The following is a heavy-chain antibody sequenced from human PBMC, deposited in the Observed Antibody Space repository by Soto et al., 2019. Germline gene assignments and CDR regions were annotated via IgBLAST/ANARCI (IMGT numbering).Heavy chain of an antibody. CDR2: IYHSGST. CDR3: ARALYCSGGSCYPLRGMDV. V-gene: IGHV4-38-2*01. D-gene: IGHD2-15*01. CDR1: GYSISSGYY. J-gene: IGHJ6*01. Sequence: SETLCITCAFSGYSISSGYYWGWIRQPPVKGLEWIGTIYHSGSTYYNPSLKSRVTISVDTSKNQFSLKLNSVTAADTAVYYCARALYCSGGSCYPLRGMDVWGLGTPVTVSS.